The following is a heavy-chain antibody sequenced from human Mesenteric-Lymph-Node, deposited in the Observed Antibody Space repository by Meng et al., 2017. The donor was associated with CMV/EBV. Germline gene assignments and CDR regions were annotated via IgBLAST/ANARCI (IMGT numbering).Heavy chain of an antibody. CDR1: GFTFSSYW. V-gene: IGHV3-7*01. J-gene: IGHJ6*02. CDR2: IKQDGSEK. D-gene: IGHD3-10*01. CDR3: ARGYYGSGSYSFSFYYGMDV. Sequence: GGSLRLSCAASGFTFSSYWMSWVRQAPGKGLEWVANIKQDGSEKYYVDSVKGRFTISRDNAKNSLYLQMNSLRAEDTAVYYCARGYYGSGSYSFSFYYGMDVWGQGTTVTVSS.